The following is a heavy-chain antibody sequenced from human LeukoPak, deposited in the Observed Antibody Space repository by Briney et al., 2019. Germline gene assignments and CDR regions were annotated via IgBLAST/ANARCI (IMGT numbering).Heavy chain of an antibody. J-gene: IGHJ4*02. Sequence: GGSLRLSCAASGFTFDDYAMHWVRQAPGKGLEWVSGISWNSGSIGYADSVKGRFTISRDNAKTSLYLQMNSLRAEDTAVYYCARDLSGIAGYTYGRGIDYWGQGTLVTVSS. CDR1: GFTFDDYA. CDR3: ARDLSGIAGYTYGRGIDY. V-gene: IGHV3-9*01. D-gene: IGHD5-18*01. CDR2: ISWNSGSI.